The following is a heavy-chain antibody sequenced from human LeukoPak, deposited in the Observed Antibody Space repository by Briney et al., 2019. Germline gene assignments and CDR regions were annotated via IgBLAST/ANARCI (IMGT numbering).Heavy chain of an antibody. Sequence: PSQTLSLTCTVSGASISSGNYDWTWIRQPAGKGLEGIGSIYTSGSTNYNPSLKSRVTMSVDTSKNQFSLKLSSVTAADTAVYYCARVSLVRGAPDYYFDYWGQGTLVTVSS. CDR3: ARVSLVRGAPDYYFDY. CDR1: GASISSGNYD. V-gene: IGHV4-61*02. CDR2: IYTSGST. J-gene: IGHJ4*02. D-gene: IGHD3-10*01.